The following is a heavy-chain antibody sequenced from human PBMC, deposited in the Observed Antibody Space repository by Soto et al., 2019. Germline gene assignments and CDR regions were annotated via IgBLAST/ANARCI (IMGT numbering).Heavy chain of an antibody. CDR1: GVSISSGNW. Sequence: SETLSLTCAVSGVSISSGNWWTWVRQSPQRGLEYIGEIFHDGTANYYPSFERRVAISVDTSKNQFSLKLSSVTAADTAVYYCARETPVTYGSGSYGFDYWGQGTLVTVSS. V-gene: IGHV4-4*02. J-gene: IGHJ4*02. CDR2: IFHDGTA. D-gene: IGHD3-10*01. CDR3: ARETPVTYGSGSYGFDY.